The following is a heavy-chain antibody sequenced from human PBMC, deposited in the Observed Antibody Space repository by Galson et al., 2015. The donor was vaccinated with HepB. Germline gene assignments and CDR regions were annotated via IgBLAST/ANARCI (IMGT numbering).Heavy chain of an antibody. CDR3: AKSIPAAGDYFDY. CDR2: IKEDGSIK. CDR1: GFMFGGHW. V-gene: IGHV3-7*03. Sequence: SLRLSCAASGFMFGGHWMNWVRQAPGKGLEWVANIKEDGSIKYYVDSVTGRFTISRDNARNLLYLQMDSLRAEDTAVYYCAKSIPAAGDYFDYWGQGTLVTVSS. J-gene: IGHJ4*02. D-gene: IGHD6-13*01.